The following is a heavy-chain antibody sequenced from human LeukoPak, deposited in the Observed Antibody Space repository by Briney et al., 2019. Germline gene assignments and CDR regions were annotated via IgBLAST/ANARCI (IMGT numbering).Heavy chain of an antibody. CDR2: IRYDGSNK. J-gene: IGHJ4*02. CDR3: AKEYSGYDYAFYY. CDR1: GFTFSSYG. D-gene: IGHD5-12*01. Sequence: SGGSLRLSCAASGFTFSSYGMHWVRHAPGKGLEWVAFIRYDGSNKYYADSVKGRFTISRDNSKNTLYLQMNSLRAEDTAVYYCAKEYSGYDYAFYYWGQGALVTVCS. V-gene: IGHV3-30*02.